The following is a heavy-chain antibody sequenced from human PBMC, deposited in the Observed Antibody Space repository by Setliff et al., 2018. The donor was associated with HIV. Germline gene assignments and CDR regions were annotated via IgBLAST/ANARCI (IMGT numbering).Heavy chain of an antibody. D-gene: IGHD3-10*01. Sequence: PSETLSLTCTVSGGSISSYCWNWIRQPPGRGLEWIGYIFTSGSTKYNPSLQSRVTMSIDTSKNQFSLKLTSVTAADTAVYYCARRIDNSGSLPAKNWFDTWGQGRLVTVSS. V-gene: IGHV4-4*09. J-gene: IGHJ5*02. CDR1: GGSISSYC. CDR2: IFTSGST. CDR3: ARRIDNSGSLPAKNWFDT.